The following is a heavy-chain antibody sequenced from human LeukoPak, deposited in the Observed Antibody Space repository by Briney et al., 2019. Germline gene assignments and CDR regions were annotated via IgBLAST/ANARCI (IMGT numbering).Heavy chain of an antibody. J-gene: IGHJ4*02. Sequence: SETLSLTCTVSGGSISSHYYWIWIRQPPGKGLEWIGSIYYSGSTYYNPSLKSRVTKSLDTSKNQFSLKLTSLTAAETAVYYCARQYGSGSAYTPVVDLWGQGTLVAVSS. D-gene: IGHD3-10*01. V-gene: IGHV4-39*01. CDR3: ARQYGSGSAYTPVVDL. CDR2: IYYSGST. CDR1: GGSISSHYY.